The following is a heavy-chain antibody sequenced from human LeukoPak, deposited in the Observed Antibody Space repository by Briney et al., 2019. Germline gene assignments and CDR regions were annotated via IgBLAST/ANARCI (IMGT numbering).Heavy chain of an antibody. CDR2: MWYDGSNK. Sequence: GGSLRLSCAASGFTFSSYWMSWVRQAPGKGLEWVAVMWYDGSNKYYADSVKGRFTVSRDNSKNTLYLQMNSLRAEDTAVYYCARRPAFDIWGQGTMVTVSS. CDR3: ARRPAFDI. V-gene: IGHV3-33*08. J-gene: IGHJ3*02. CDR1: GFTFSSYW.